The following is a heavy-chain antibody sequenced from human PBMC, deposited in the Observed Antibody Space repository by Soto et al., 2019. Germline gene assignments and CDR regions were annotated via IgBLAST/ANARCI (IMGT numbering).Heavy chain of an antibody. CDR2: IRSKANSYGT. D-gene: IGHD4-4*01. V-gene: IGHV3-73*01. J-gene: IGHJ4*02. Sequence: PGGSLRLSCAASRFTFSGSAMHWVRQASGKGLEWVGRIRSKANSYGTAYAASVKSRITISRDDSKKKAYLQMNSLKNEETAVYYCTILLPVTDYWGQGTLVTVSS. CDR1: RFTFSGSA. CDR3: TILLPVTDY.